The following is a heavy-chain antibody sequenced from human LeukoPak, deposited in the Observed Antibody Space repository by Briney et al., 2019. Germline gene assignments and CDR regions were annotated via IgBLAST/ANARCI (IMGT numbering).Heavy chain of an antibody. CDR2: LIPIFGTA. J-gene: IGHJ3*02. V-gene: IGHV1-69*01. CDR3: ARDLDTAMVTSAFDI. D-gene: IGHD5-18*01. CDR1: GGTFSSYA. Sequence: GASVKVSCKASGGTFSSYAISWVRQAPGQGLEWMGGLIPIFGTANYAQKFQGRVTITADESTSTAYMELSSLRSEDTAVYYCARDLDTAMVTSAFDIWGQGTMVTVSS.